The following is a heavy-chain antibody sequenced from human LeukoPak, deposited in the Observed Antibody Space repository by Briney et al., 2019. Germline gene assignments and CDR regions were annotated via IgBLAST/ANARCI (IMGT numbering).Heavy chain of an antibody. V-gene: IGHV1-2*02. J-gene: IGHJ4*02. CDR1: GYTFTGYY. CDR2: INPNSGDT. D-gene: IGHD2-15*01. Sequence: ASVKVSCKASGYTFTGYYMHWVRQAPGQGLEWMGWINPNSGDTNYAQKFQGRVTMTRDTSSSTAYMDLSRLRSDDTAVYYCAVELVAATSGFYYWGQGTLVTVSS. CDR3: AVELVAATSGFYY.